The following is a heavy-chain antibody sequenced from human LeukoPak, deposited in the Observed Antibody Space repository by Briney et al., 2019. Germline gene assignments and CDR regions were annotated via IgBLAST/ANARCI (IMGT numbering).Heavy chain of an antibody. CDR1: GGSISSYY. CDR3: ARGNRMYYFDY. J-gene: IGHJ4*02. V-gene: IGHV4-59*01. CDR2: IYYSGST. D-gene: IGHD2/OR15-2a*01. Sequence: PSETLSLTCTVSGGSISSYYWSWIRQPPGKGLEWIGYIYYSGSTNYNPSLKSRVTISVDTSKNQFSLKLSSVTAADTAVYYCARGNRMYYFDYWGQGTLVTVSS.